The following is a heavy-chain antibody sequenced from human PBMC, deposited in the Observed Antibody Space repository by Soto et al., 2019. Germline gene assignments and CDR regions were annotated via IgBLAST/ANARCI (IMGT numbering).Heavy chain of an antibody. CDR3: ARGYYDFWSGYSVYFDY. Sequence: PSETLSVTCAVYGGSFSGYYWSWIRQPPGKGLEWIGEINHSGSTNYNPCLKSRVTISVDTSKNQFSLKLSSVTAADTAVHYCARGYYDFWSGYSVYFDYWGQGTLVTVSS. CDR2: INHSGST. V-gene: IGHV4-34*01. J-gene: IGHJ4*02. CDR1: GGSFSGYY. D-gene: IGHD3-3*01.